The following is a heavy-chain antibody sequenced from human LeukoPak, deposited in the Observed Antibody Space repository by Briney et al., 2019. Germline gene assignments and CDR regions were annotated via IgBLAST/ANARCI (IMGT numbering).Heavy chain of an antibody. CDR3: ARGVRFWSGYLEAFDI. CDR1: GGSISSYY. Sequence: PSETLSLTCTVSGGSISSYYWSWIRQPPGKGLEWIGYIYYSGSTNYSPSLKSRVTISVDTSKNQFSLKLSSVTAADTAVYYCARGVRFWSGYLEAFDIWGPGTMVTVSS. V-gene: IGHV4-59*01. CDR2: IYYSGST. D-gene: IGHD3-3*01. J-gene: IGHJ3*02.